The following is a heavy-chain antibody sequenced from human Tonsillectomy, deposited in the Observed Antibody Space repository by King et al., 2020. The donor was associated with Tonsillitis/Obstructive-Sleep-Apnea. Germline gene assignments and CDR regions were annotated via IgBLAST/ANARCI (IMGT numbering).Heavy chain of an antibody. CDR3: ARALDSSGYYYYGLDA. CDR1: GFTLSTYD. Sequence: VQLVESGGGLVQPGGSLRLSCAASGFTLSTYDMHWVRQATGKGLEWVSGIGTAGDPSYTGSVKGRFTISRENAKNSLYLQMNSLRAGDTAVYYCARALDSSGYYYYGLDAWGQGTTVTVSS. J-gene: IGHJ6*02. D-gene: IGHD3-22*01. V-gene: IGHV3-13*05. CDR2: IGTAGDP.